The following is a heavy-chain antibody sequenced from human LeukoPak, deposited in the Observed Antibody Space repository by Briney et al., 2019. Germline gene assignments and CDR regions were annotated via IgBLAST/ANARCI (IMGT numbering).Heavy chain of an antibody. D-gene: IGHD2-2*01. CDR3: LRGVPGPGDY. V-gene: IGHV3-74*01. CDR2: IDSDGSNT. J-gene: IGHJ4*02. CDR1: GFSFSSYW. Sequence: GGSLRLSCAASGFSFSSYWMHWVRQAPGKGLVWVSRIDSDGSNTIYADSVKGRFTISRDNAKNTLYLQMNSLRAEDTAVYYCLRGVPGPGDYWGQGALVTVSS.